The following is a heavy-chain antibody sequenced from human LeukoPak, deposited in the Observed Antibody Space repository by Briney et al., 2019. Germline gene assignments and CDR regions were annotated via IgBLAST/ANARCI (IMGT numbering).Heavy chain of an antibody. V-gene: IGHV3-7*01. CDR2: IKYDGSEK. Sequence: GGSLRLSCAVSGFSFRSYWMSRVRQAPGKGLEWVAYIKYDGSEKYYVDSVEGRFTISRDNAKNSLYLQMNSLRGEDTAVYYCARVGCTSSTCFGYLIFDYWGQGALVTVSS. CDR1: GFSFRSYW. D-gene: IGHD2-15*01. J-gene: IGHJ4*02. CDR3: ARVGCTSSTCFGYLIFDY.